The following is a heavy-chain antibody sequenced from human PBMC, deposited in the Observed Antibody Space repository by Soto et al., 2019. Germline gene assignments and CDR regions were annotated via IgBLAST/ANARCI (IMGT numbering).Heavy chain of an antibody. CDR2: IYYSGST. J-gene: IGHJ4*02. CDR3: ANGDYAPYYFDY. Sequence: QVQLQESGPGLVKPSQTLSLTCTVSGGSISSGGYYWSWIRQHPGKGLEWIGYIYYSGSTYYNPSLKSRLSILVVXSKNQFSLKLSSVTAADTAVYYCANGDYAPYYFDYWGQGTLVTVSS. V-gene: IGHV4-31*03. CDR1: GGSISSGGYY. D-gene: IGHD4-17*01.